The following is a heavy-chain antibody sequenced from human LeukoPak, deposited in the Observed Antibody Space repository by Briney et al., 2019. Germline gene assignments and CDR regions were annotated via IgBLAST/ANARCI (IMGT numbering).Heavy chain of an antibody. CDR3: ARGQRRITMIVVVIGY. CDR1: GYTFTGYY. CDR2: INPNSGGT. Sequence: GASVKVSCKASGYTFTGYYMHWVRQAPGQGLEWMGWINPNSGGTNYAQKFQGRVTMTRDTSISTAYMELSRLRSDDTAVYYYARGQRRITMIVVVIGYWGQGTLVTVSS. V-gene: IGHV1-2*02. D-gene: IGHD3-22*01. J-gene: IGHJ4*02.